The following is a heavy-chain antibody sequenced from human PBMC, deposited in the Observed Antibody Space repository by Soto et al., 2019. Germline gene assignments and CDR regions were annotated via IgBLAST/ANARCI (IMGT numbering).Heavy chain of an antibody. CDR2: ISNSGST. CDR3: ARAVYRNNVY. J-gene: IGHJ4*02. Sequence: SETXPLTCSVSGASIISGSYYWIWIRQLPGKGLEWIGYISNSGSTYYNPSLKSRVTISVDTSKNQLSLRVSSVTAADMAVYYSARAVYRNNVYWGQGTLVTVSS. CDR1: GASIISGSYY. V-gene: IGHV4-31*03. D-gene: IGHD4-4*01.